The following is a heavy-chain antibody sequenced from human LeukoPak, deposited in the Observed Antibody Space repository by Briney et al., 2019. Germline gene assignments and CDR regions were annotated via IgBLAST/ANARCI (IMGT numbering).Heavy chain of an antibody. D-gene: IGHD6-13*01. CDR1: GFTFSSYA. Sequence: GGSLRLSCAASGFTFSSYAMSWVRQASGKGLEWVSAISGSGGSTYYADSVKGRLTISRDNSKNTLYLQMNSLRAEDTAVYYCAKDYSSSWYVNWFDPWGQGTLVTVSS. V-gene: IGHV3-23*01. CDR2: ISGSGGST. J-gene: IGHJ5*02. CDR3: AKDYSSSWYVNWFDP.